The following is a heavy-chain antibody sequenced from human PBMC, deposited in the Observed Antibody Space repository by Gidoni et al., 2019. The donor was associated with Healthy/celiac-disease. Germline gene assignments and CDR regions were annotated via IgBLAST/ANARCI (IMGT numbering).Heavy chain of an antibody. D-gene: IGHD2-2*01. Sequence: QVQLVQSGAEVKKPGASVKVSCKASGYTFTSYYINWVRQANGQGLEWMGWMNPNSGNTGYAQKFQGRVTMTRNTSISTAYMELSSLRSEDTAVYYCARVGCSSTSCYFSLIYYYYMDVWGKGTTVTVSS. CDR1: GYTFTSYY. CDR2: MNPNSGNT. J-gene: IGHJ6*03. V-gene: IGHV1-8*01. CDR3: ARVGCSSTSCYFSLIYYYYMDV.